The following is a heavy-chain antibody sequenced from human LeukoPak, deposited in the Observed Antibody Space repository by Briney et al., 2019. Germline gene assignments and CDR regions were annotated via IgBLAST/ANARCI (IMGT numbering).Heavy chain of an antibody. CDR1: GGSISSYY. CDR3: AREEAYCGGDCYSGPQGFDP. V-gene: IGHV4-59*01. CDR2: IYYSGST. D-gene: IGHD2-21*02. Sequence: SETLSLTCTVSGGSISSYYWSWIRQPPGKGLEWIGYIYYSGSTNYDPSLKSRVTISVDTSKNQFSLKLSSVTAADTAVYYCAREEAYCGGDCYSGPQGFDPWGQGTLVTVSS. J-gene: IGHJ5*02.